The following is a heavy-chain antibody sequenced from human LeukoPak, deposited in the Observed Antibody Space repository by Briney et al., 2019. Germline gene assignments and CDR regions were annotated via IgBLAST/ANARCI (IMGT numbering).Heavy chain of an antibody. CDR3: ARGSGSTDDY. J-gene: IGHJ4*02. CDR1: GGSITSSYY. V-gene: IGHV4-61*02. CDR2: IYTSGST. Sequence: SKTLSLTCTVSGGSITSSYYWSWIRQPAGKGLEWIGRIYTSGSTNCNPSLKGRVTISVDTSKNQFSLKLSSVTAAGTAVYYCARGSGSTDDYWGQGTLVTVSS. D-gene: IGHD1-26*01.